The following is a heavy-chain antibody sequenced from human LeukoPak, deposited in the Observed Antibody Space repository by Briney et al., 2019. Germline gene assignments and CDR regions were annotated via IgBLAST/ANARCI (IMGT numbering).Heavy chain of an antibody. Sequence: SETLSLTCAVSGGSISSGGYSWSWIRQPPGKGLEWIGYIYHSGSTYYNPSLKSRVTISVDTSKNQFSLKLSSVTAADTAVYYCARGFILTGEGWFDPWGQGTLVTVSS. D-gene: IGHD7-27*01. V-gene: IGHV4-30-2*01. J-gene: IGHJ5*02. CDR3: ARGFILTGEGWFDP. CDR1: GGSISSGGYS. CDR2: IYHSGST.